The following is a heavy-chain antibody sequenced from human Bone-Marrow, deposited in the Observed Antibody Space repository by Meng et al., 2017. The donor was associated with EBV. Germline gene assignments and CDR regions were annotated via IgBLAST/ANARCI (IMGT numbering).Heavy chain of an antibody. CDR2: VNRDSGNT. V-gene: IGHV1-8*01. J-gene: IGHJ5*02. CDR1: GNTFNNYD. Sequence: QVQLVQSGAEVKKQGASVKVYCKTSGNTFNNYDVNWVRQAPGQGLEWLGWVNRDSGNTGYAQKFQDRITMTRDSSTNIAYMELNSLTSDDTAVYYCAREEVGAYYWFATWGQGTLVTVSS. D-gene: IGHD3-16*01. CDR3: AREEVGAYYWFAT.